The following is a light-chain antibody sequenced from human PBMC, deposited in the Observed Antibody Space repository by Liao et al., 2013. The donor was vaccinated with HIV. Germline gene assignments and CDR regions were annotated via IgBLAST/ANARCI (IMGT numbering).Light chain of an antibody. CDR2: YAS. V-gene: IGLV3-21*01. Sequence: SYVLTQPPSVSVAPGKTARITCGGNNIGSGGVHWYQQRPGQAPVLVIYYASDRPSGIPERFSGSSSGTTVTLTISGVQAEDEADYYCQSADSSGTCPVFGGGTKLTVL. CDR3: QSADSSGTCPV. J-gene: IGLJ3*02. CDR1: NIGSGG.